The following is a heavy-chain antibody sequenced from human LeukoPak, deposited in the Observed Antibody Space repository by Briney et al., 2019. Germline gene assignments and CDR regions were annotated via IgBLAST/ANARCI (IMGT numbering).Heavy chain of an antibody. CDR3: ARGEKPYDY. J-gene: IGHJ4*02. V-gene: IGHV1-18*01. CDR1: GYTFTYYV. CDR2: INAYNGNT. Sequence: ASVKVSCKTSGYTFTYYVISWVRQAPGQGLEWMGWINAYNGNTNDAQRFQGRVTMTTDTSTSTAYMELRSLRSDDTAVYYCARGEKPYDYWGQGTLVSVSS. D-gene: IGHD1-26*01.